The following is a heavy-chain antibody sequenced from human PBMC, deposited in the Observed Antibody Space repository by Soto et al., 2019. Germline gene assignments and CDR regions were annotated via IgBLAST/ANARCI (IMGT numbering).Heavy chain of an antibody. CDR2: IYWDDDK. CDR3: AHMLVWQQNALYYFDY. D-gene: IGHD6-13*01. Sequence: QITLKESGPTLVKPTQTLTLTCTFSGFSLRTSRVGVGWIRQPPGKALEWLALIYWDDDKRYSPSLKSRLTITKDSSKNQVVLTMTNMDPVDTATYYCAHMLVWQQNALYYFDYWGQGTLVTVSS. J-gene: IGHJ4*02. CDR1: GFSLRTSRVG. V-gene: IGHV2-5*02.